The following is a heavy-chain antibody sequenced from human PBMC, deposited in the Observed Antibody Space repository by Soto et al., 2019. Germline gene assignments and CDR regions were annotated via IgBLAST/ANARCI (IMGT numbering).Heavy chain of an antibody. V-gene: IGHV4-34*01. CDR1: GGSFSDYY. CDR3: ARQVRVRGVDY. D-gene: IGHD3-10*01. J-gene: IGHJ4*02. Sequence: QVQLQQWGAGLLKPSETLSLTCAVYGGSFSDYYWSWIRQPPGKGLEWIGEINHSGGTNYKPSLKSRVTISVETSKNQLSLKLISVTAADTAVYFCARQVRVRGVDYWGQGTLVTVSS. CDR2: INHSGGT.